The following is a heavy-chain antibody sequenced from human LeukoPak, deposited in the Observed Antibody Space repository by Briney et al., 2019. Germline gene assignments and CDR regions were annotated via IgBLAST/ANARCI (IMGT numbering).Heavy chain of an antibody. V-gene: IGHV3-23*01. Sequence: GGSLRLSCAASGFTFSSYAMSWVRQAPGKGLEWVSAISGSGGSTYYADSVKGRFTISRDNSKNTLCLQMNSLRAEDTAVYYCAKDHRRNYYDSSGYCDAFDIWGQGTMVTVSS. J-gene: IGHJ3*02. CDR1: GFTFSSYA. D-gene: IGHD3-22*01. CDR2: ISGSGGST. CDR3: AKDHRRNYYDSSGYCDAFDI.